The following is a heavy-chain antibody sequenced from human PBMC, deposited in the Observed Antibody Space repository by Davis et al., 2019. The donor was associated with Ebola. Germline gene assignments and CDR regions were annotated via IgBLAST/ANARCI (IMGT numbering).Heavy chain of an antibody. Sequence: PGGSLRLSCAASGFTFSNYGMHWVRQAPGKGLEWVAVISYDGSNKYYVDSVKGRFTISRDNSKNTLYLQMNSLRGEDTAVYHCAKAGGYGGNYPYYYYAMDVWGKGTTVTVSS. CDR2: ISYDGSNK. CDR3: AKAGGYGGNYPYYYYAMDV. J-gene: IGHJ6*04. V-gene: IGHV3-30*18. D-gene: IGHD4-23*01. CDR1: GFTFSNYG.